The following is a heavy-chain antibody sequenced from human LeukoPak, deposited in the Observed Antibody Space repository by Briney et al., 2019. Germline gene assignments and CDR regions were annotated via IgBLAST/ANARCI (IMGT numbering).Heavy chain of an antibody. Sequence: ASVKVSCKASGYIFTGYYMQWLREAPGLGLEWMGRINPNRGGTNDAQKFQGRVTVSRYPAISTTYVWLSRLRSDDTAVYYCARSRPTKGLVGATSSSYYFDYWGQGTLVPVSS. CDR2: INPNRGGT. D-gene: IGHD1-26*01. CDR3: ARSRPTKGLVGATSSSYYFDY. CDR1: GYIFTGYY. V-gene: IGHV1-2*06. J-gene: IGHJ4*02.